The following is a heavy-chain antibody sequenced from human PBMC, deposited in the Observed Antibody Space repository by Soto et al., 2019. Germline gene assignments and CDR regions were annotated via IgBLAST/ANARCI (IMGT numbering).Heavy chain of an antibody. CDR3: AKDSSGRYPYYGMDV. CDR1: GFTFSSYA. D-gene: IGHD6-19*01. V-gene: IGHV3-23*01. Sequence: RLSCAASGFTFSSYAMSWVRQAPGKGLEWVSAISGSSGSTYYADSVKGRFAISRDNSKNTLYLQMSSLRAEDTAIYYCAKDSSGRYPYYGMDVWGQGTTVTVSS. J-gene: IGHJ6*02. CDR2: ISGSSGST.